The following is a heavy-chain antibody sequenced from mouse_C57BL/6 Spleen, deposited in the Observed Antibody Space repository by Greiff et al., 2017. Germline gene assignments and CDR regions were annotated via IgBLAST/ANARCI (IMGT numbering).Heavy chain of an antibody. CDR2: IYPSDGSP. V-gene: IGHV1-78*01. CDR1: GYTFTDHT. D-gene: IGHD2-4*01. CDR3: ARPIYYDYDGFAY. Sequence: QVQLKESDAELVKPGASVKISCKVSGYTFTDHTIHWMKQRPEQGLEWIGYIYPSDGSPKYNEKFKGKATLTADKSYSTAYIQLNSLTSEDSAVYFCARPIYYDYDGFAYWGQGTLVTVSA. J-gene: IGHJ3*01.